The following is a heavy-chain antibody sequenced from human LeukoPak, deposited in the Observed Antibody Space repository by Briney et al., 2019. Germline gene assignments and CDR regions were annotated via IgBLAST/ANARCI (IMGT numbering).Heavy chain of an antibody. J-gene: IGHJ4*02. CDR2: ITSSGSYI. V-gene: IGHV3-21*01. CDR1: GFTFSSYT. Sequence: PGGSLRLSCAASGFTFSSYTMNWVRQAPGKGPEWVSSITSSGSYIYYADSVKGRFSISRDNSKNTVFLQMSSLRVEDTAVYYCAEPSGSGFDYWGQGTLVTVSS. D-gene: IGHD1-26*01. CDR3: AEPSGSGFDY.